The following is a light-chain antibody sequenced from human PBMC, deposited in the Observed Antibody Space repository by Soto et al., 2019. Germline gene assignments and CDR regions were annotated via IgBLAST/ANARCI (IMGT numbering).Light chain of an antibody. CDR1: SSDVGGYNY. CDR2: DVS. J-gene: IGLJ1*01. CDR3: AAWDDSLYGRV. Sequence: QSVLTQPRSMSGAPGQSVTLSCTGTSSDVGGYNYVSWYQQHPGKAPKLMIYDVSKRPSGVPDRFSGSKSGNTASLTISGLQAEDEADYYCAAWDDSLYGRVFGSGTKVTVL. V-gene: IGLV2-11*01.